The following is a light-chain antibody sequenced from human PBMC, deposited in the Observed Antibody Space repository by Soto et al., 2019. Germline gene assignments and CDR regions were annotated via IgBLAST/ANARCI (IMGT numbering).Light chain of an antibody. V-gene: IGKV1-5*01. Sequence: DIQMTQSPSTLSASVGDRVTITCRASQSISDWLAWFQLKPGKAPKLLIYDASSLERGVPSRFSGSGSGTEFTLTISSLQPDDFATYYCQHYNSYSEAFGQGTKVDIK. CDR1: QSISDW. CDR3: QHYNSYSEA. CDR2: DAS. J-gene: IGKJ1*01.